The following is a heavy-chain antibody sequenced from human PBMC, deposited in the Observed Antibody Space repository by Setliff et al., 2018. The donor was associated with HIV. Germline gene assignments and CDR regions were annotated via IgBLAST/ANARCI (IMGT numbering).Heavy chain of an antibody. CDR1: EVIVSNNY. Sequence: GGSLRLSCAVSEVIVSNNYMSWVRQAPGKGLEWVSVIYSGGSTDHADSVKGRFTISRDNSKNTVYLQMTSLRAEDTAVYYCARQRVVRERGYFHFYGMDVWGQGTTVTVSS. V-gene: IGHV3-53*01. CDR3: ARQRVVRERGYFHFYGMDV. CDR2: IYSGGST. J-gene: IGHJ6*02. D-gene: IGHD3-10*01.